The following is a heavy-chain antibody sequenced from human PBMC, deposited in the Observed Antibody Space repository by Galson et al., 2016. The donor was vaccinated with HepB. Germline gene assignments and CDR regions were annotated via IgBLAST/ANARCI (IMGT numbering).Heavy chain of an antibody. CDR2: ISYDGINK. Sequence: SLRLSCAASGFTFSDYGMPWVRQAPGKGLEWVAVISYDGINKYYADSVKGRFTISRDNSKNTLYLQMNSLRAEDTAVYYCAKEETPFGGGIVDAFDIWGQGTMVTVSS. J-gene: IGHJ3*02. CDR1: GFTFSDYG. CDR3: AKEETPFGGGIVDAFDI. V-gene: IGHV3-30*18. D-gene: IGHD3-16*02.